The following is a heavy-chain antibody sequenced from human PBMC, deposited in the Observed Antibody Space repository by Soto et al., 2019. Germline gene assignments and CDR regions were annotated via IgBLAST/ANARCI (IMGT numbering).Heavy chain of an antibody. CDR2: IHHTGYT. J-gene: IGHJ4*02. CDR1: GSSISNDNW. D-gene: IGHD1-26*01. V-gene: IGHV4-28*01. CDR3: ATKDNGKYFFDS. Sequence: SETLSLTCVVSGSSISNDNWWVWIRQPPGKGLEWIGYIHHTGYTYSNPALKSRLTMSVDTSKNQFSLRLSSVTAVDTAVYYCATKDNGKYFFDSWGQGALVTVSS.